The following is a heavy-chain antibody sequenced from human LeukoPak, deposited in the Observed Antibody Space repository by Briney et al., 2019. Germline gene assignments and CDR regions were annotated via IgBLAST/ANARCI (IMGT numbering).Heavy chain of an antibody. CDR1: GGSINSIRSGDYY. V-gene: IGHV4-39*01. CDR2: VDYSGTT. CDR3: ARHSRPSSVDP. D-gene: IGHD3-10*01. Sequence: PSETLSLTCTVSGGSINSIRSGDYYWAWIRQSPGKGLEWITSVDYSGTTYYNPSFKSRVTISVDTSKNQFFLRLDSVTAADTAVYYCARHSRPSSVDPWGQGTLVTVSS. J-gene: IGHJ5*02.